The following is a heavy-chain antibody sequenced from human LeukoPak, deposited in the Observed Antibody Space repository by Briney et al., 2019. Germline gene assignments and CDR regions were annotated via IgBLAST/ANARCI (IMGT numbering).Heavy chain of an antibody. J-gene: IGHJ4*02. Sequence: ASVKVSCKASGYTFTSSVISWVRQAPGQGLEWMGWISAYNGNTNYAQKLQGRVTMTTDTSTSTAYMELRSLRSDDTAVYYCARAYDSSGYYYGSVYWGQGTLVTVSS. D-gene: IGHD3-22*01. CDR3: ARAYDSSGYYYGSVY. V-gene: IGHV1-18*01. CDR2: ISAYNGNT. CDR1: GYTFTSSV.